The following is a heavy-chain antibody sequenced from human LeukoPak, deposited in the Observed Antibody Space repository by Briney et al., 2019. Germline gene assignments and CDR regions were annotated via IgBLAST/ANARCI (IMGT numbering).Heavy chain of an antibody. CDR1: GGSISSYY. V-gene: IGHV4-59*01. CDR2: IYYSGST. D-gene: IGHD3-3*01. CDR3: ARAGGIFGIDY. J-gene: IGHJ4*02. Sequence: PSETLSLTCTVSGGSISSYYWSWIRQPPGKGLEWIGYIYYSGSTNYNPSLKSRVTISVDTSKNQFSLKLSSATAADTAVYYCARAGGIFGIDYWGQGTLVTVSS.